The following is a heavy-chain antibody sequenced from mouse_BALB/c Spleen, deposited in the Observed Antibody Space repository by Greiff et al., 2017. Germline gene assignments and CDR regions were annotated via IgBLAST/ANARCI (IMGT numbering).Heavy chain of an antibody. D-gene: IGHD1-1*01. Sequence: EVMLVESGGGLVQPGGSLKLSCAASGFTFSSYGMSWVRQTPDKRLELVATINSNGSSTYYPDSVKGRFTISRDNTKITLYLQLSSLKSKDTAMYYCARDCSFYAMDYWGQGTSVTVSS. J-gene: IGHJ4*01. V-gene: IGHV5-6-3*01. CDR2: INSNGSST. CDR1: GFTFSSYG. CDR3: ARDCSFYAMDY.